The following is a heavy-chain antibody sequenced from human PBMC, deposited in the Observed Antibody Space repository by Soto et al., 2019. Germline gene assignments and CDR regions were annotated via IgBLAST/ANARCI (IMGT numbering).Heavy chain of an antibody. D-gene: IGHD1-26*01. V-gene: IGHV3-33*01. Sequence: WGSLRLSCAASGFTFSSYGMHWVRQAPGKGLEWVAVIWYDGSNKYYADSVKGRFTISRDNSKNTLYLQMNSLRAEDTAVYYCARDWRRMIVGATQAFDIWGQGTMVTVSS. CDR1: GFTFSSYG. J-gene: IGHJ3*02. CDR2: IWYDGSNK. CDR3: ARDWRRMIVGATQAFDI.